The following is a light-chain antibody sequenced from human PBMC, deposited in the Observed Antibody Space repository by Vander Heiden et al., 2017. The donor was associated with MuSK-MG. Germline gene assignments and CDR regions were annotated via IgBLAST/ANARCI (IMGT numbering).Light chain of an antibody. CDR2: AAS. CDR1: QSISSY. V-gene: IGKV1-39*01. CDR3: QHCYSTSF. J-gene: IGKJ2*01. Sequence: DIQMTQSPSSLSASVGDRVTITCRASQSISSYLNWYQQKPGKAPKLLIYAASSLQSGVPSRFSGSGSGTDFTLTISRLQPEDFATYYCQHCYSTSFFGQGTKLEIK.